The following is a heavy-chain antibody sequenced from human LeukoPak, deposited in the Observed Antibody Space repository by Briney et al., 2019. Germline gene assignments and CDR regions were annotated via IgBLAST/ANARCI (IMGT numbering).Heavy chain of an antibody. CDR2: LSSSGDTT. Sequence: PGGSLRLSCAVSGFTFSNHWMGWVRQAPGKGLEWVSSLSSSGDTTYYADSVKGRFTISRDNSKNTLFLQMNSLRAEDTAVYYCARGTFSPDNWGQGTLVTVAS. CDR1: GFTFSNHW. V-gene: IGHV3-23*01. D-gene: IGHD2/OR15-2a*01. J-gene: IGHJ4*02. CDR3: ARGTFSPDN.